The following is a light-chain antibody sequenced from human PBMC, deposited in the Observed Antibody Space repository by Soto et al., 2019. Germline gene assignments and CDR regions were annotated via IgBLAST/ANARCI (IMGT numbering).Light chain of an antibody. CDR2: DDS. J-gene: IGLJ2*01. V-gene: IGLV3-21*02. CDR1: TGGGNS. CDR3: QVWNTSAGKRGVMV. Sequence: SYELTQPPSVSVAPGQTARITCGGGTGGGNSEHCYQQQPGQAPVLVVYDDSDRPSRLPERFSGSTSGNTATLTISRVEGGEDDDYDCQVWNTSAGKRGVMVFGGGTKLTVL.